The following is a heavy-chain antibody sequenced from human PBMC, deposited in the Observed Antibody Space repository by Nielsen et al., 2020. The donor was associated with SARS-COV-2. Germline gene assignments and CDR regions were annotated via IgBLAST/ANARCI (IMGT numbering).Heavy chain of an antibody. CDR3: ARGGGGMDV. V-gene: IGHV3-30*04. Sequence: GESLKISCAASGFTFSSYAMHWVRQAPGKGLEWVAVISYDGSNKYYADSVKGRFTISRDNSKNTLYLQMNSLRAEDTAVYYCARGGGGMDVWGQGTTVTVSS. CDR1: GFTFSSYA. CDR2: ISYDGSNK. J-gene: IGHJ6*02. D-gene: IGHD3-10*01.